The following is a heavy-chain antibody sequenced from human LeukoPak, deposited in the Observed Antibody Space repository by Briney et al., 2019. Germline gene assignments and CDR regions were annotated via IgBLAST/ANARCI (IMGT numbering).Heavy chain of an antibody. D-gene: IGHD3-22*01. J-gene: IGHJ4*02. CDR2: INPSGGST. Sequence: ASVKVSCKASGYTFTSYYMHWVRQAPGQGLEWMGIINPSGGSTSYAQKFQGRVTMTRDMSTSTVYMELSSLRSEDTAVYYCAREHRSAYYYDSSGYYLGYWGQGTLVTVSS. V-gene: IGHV1-46*01. CDR3: AREHRSAYYYDSSGYYLGY. CDR1: GYTFTSYY.